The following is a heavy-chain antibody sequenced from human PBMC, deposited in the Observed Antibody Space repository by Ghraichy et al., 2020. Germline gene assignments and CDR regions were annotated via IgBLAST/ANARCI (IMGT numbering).Heavy chain of an antibody. V-gene: IGHV4-59*08. CDR3: AGGSGKTPGY. CDR2: MYYSGTT. CDR1: GGSISSYY. J-gene: IGHJ4*02. Sequence: SENLSLTCTVSGGSISSYYWSWIRQTPGKGLELIGYMYYSGTTNYNPSLKSRVTMSLDTSKNQFSLKLSSVTAADTAVYYCAGGSGKTPGYWGQGTLVTVSS. D-gene: IGHD3-10*01.